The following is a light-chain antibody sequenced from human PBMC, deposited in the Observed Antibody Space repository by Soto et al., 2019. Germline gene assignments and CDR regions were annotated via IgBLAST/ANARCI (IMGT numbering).Light chain of an antibody. CDR2: GAS. V-gene: IGKV3-11*01. Sequence: DIVFTQSPATLSLSPRARATLSCRASQSVSSYLAWYQQKPGQAPRLLIYGASNRATGIPARFSGSGSGTDFTLTISSLEPEDFAVYYCQQRSNWPPRTFGGGTKVDIK. CDR3: QQRSNWPPRT. J-gene: IGKJ4*01. CDR1: QSVSSY.